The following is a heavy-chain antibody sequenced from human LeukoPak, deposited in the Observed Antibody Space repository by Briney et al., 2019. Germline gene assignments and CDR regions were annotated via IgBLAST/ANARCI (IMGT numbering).Heavy chain of an antibody. J-gene: IGHJ4*02. V-gene: IGHV4-30-4*01. CDR1: GGSISSGDYY. CDR3: AGEQRTISTVTDY. Sequence: TSQTLSLTCTVSGGSISSGDYYWSWIRQPPGKGPEWIGYIYYSGSTYYNPSLKSRVTISVDTSKNQFSLKLSSVTAADTAVYYCAGEQRTISTVTDYWGQGTLVTVSS. CDR2: IYYSGST. D-gene: IGHD4-17*01.